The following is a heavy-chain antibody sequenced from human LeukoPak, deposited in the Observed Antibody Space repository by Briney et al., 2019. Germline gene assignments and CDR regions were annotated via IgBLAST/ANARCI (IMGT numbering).Heavy chain of an antibody. CDR2: IYYSGST. CDR1: GGSISSYY. V-gene: IGHV4-59*08. CDR3: ARHGATVPFDY. Sequence: SETLSLTCTVSGGSISSYYWSWIRQPPGKGLEWIGYIYYSGSTNYNPSLKSRVTISVDTSKNRFSLKLSSVTAADTAVYYCARHGATVPFDYWGQGTLVTVSS. J-gene: IGHJ4*02. D-gene: IGHD1-26*01.